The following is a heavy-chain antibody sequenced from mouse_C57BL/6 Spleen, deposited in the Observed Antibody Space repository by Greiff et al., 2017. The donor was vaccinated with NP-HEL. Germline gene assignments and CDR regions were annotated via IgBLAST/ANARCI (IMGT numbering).Heavy chain of an antibody. V-gene: IGHV1-82*01. CDR3: AREGYDYGSFAY. CDR1: GYAFSSSW. D-gene: IGHD2-4*01. CDR2: IYPGDGDT. J-gene: IGHJ3*01. Sequence: VQLQQSGPELVKPGASVKISCKASGYAFSSSWMNWVKQRPGKGLEWIGRIYPGDGDTNYNGKFKGKATLTADNSSSTAYMQLSSLTSEDSAVYFCAREGYDYGSFAYWGQGTLVTVSA.